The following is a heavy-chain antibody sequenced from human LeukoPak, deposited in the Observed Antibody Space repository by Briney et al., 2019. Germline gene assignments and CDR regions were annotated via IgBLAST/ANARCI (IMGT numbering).Heavy chain of an antibody. Sequence: SQTLSLTCAISGDSVPSSSAAWSWIRQSPSRGLEWLGRTYYRSKWYNDYAVSVKSRITINPDTSKNQFSLQLNSMTPEDTAVYYCAREGSEGYLFDYWGQGTLVTVSS. J-gene: IGHJ4*02. V-gene: IGHV6-1*01. D-gene: IGHD1-1*01. CDR2: TYYRSKWYN. CDR1: GDSVPSSSAA. CDR3: AREGSEGYLFDY.